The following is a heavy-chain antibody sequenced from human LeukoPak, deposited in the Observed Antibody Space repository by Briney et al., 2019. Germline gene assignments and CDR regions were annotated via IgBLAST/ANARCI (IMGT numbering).Heavy chain of an antibody. D-gene: IGHD5-18*01. CDR2: ISAYNGNT. V-gene: IGHV1-18*01. CDR1: GYTFTSYG. Sequence: ASVKVSCKASGYTFTSYGISWVRQAPGQGLEWMGWISAYNGNTNYAQKLQGRVTMTTGTSTSTAYMELRSLRSDDTAVYYCARHGQQLWFWYGMDVWGQGTTVTVSS. CDR3: ARHGQQLWFWYGMDV. J-gene: IGHJ6*02.